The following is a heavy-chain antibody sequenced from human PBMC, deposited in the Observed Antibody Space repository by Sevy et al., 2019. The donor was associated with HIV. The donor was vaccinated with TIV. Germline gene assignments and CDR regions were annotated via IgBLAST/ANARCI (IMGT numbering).Heavy chain of an antibody. Sequence: GGSLRLSCAVSGFNFNIYSMSWVRQAPGKGLEWVSTLSFGCGKINYADSVKGRFIISRDDSKNTLYLQRNSLRAEDTVVYFCEREGSSRTQDYWGQGTLVTVSS. CDR3: EREGSSRTQDY. V-gene: IGHV3-23*01. CDR2: LSFGCGKI. J-gene: IGHJ4*02. D-gene: IGHD1-26*01. CDR1: GFNFNIYS.